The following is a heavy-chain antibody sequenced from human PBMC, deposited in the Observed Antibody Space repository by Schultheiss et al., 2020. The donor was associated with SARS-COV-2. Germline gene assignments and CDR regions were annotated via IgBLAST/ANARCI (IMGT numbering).Heavy chain of an antibody. CDR1: GGSFSGYY. J-gene: IGHJ6*02. Sequence: AGSLRLSCAVYGGSFSGYYWSWIRQPPGKGLEWIGEINHSGSTNYNPSLKSRVTISVDTSKNQFSLKLSSVTAADTAVYYCARGVVTRSTSYGMDVWGQGTTVTVSS. V-gene: IGHV4-34*01. CDR2: INHSGST. D-gene: IGHD4-23*01. CDR3: ARGVVTRSTSYGMDV.